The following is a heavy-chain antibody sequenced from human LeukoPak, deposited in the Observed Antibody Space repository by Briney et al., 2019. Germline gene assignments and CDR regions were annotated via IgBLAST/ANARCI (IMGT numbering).Heavy chain of an antibody. CDR2: IIPILGIA. CDR1: GGTFSSYA. D-gene: IGHD6-13*01. J-gene: IGHJ4*02. V-gene: IGHV1-69*04. CDR3: ARVRIAAAGTISCYFDY. Sequence: SVKVSCKASGGTFSSYAISWVRQAPGQGLEWMGRIIPILGIANYAQKFQGRVTITADKSTSTAYMELSSLRSEDTAVYYCARVRIAAAGTISCYFDYWGQGTLVAVSS.